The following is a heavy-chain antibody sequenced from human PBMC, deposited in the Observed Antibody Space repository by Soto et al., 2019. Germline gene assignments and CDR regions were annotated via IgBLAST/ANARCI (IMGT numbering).Heavy chain of an antibody. Sequence: PSETLSLTCTVSGRSISRYYWNWIRQPPGKGLEWIGYIYYSGSTNYNPSLKSRVTISVDTSKNQFSLKLSSVTAADTAVYYCARDPGSRTYYGWGDPWGQGTPVTVS. CDR3: ARDPGSRTYYGWGDP. CDR2: IYYSGST. J-gene: IGHJ5*02. V-gene: IGHV4-59*01. D-gene: IGHD3-10*01. CDR1: GRSISRYY.